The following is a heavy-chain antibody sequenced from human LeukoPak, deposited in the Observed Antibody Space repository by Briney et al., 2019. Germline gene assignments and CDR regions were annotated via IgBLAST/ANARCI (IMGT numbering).Heavy chain of an antibody. CDR2: INNDGSST. D-gene: IGHD1-1*01. CDR3: ARDRNWNDVAAY. CDR1: GFTFSSYW. Sequence: GGSLRLSCAASGFTFSSYWMHWVRQAPGKGLVWVSRINNDGSSTTYADSVKGRFTISRDNAKNTVYLHLNSLRAEDTAVYYCARDRNWNDVAAYWGQGTLVTVSS. J-gene: IGHJ4*02. V-gene: IGHV3-74*01.